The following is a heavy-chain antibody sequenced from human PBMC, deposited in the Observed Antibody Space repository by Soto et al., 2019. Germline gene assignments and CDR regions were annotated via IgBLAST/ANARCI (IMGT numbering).Heavy chain of an antibody. V-gene: IGHV4-61*01. CDR1: GGSFSSGSYY. Sequence: PSEPLSLTCTVSGGSFSSGSYYWSWIRTPPGKGLEWFGYIYNSGSTHYNPSHKSRVTISVDTSKNQFSLKLSSVTAAYTAVYYCARVQWDYDILTGPRGRRWFDPWGQGTLVTVSS. CDR2: IYNSGST. CDR3: ARVQWDYDILTGPRGRRWFDP. D-gene: IGHD3-9*01. J-gene: IGHJ5*02.